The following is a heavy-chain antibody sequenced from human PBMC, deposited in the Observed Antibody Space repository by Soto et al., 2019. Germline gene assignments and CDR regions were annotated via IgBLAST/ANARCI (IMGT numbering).Heavy chain of an antibody. CDR1: GYTLTSYG. CDR2: ISAYNGNT. CDR3: ARDVGRIAVAGTYLAY. D-gene: IGHD6-19*01. V-gene: IGHV1-18*01. Sequence: ASVKVSCKASGYTLTSYGGSWVRQAPGQGLEWMGWISAYNGNTNYAQKLQGRVTMTTDTSTSTAYMELRSLRSDDTAVYYCARDVGRIAVAGTYLAYWGQGTLVTVSS. J-gene: IGHJ4*02.